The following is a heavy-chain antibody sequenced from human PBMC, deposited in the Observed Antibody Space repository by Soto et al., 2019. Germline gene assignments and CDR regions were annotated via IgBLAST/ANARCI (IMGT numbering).Heavy chain of an antibody. CDR3: VRDGHCITTRCYGNWFDP. D-gene: IGHD2-2*01. CDR1: GFTFSTYW. J-gene: IGHJ5*02. Sequence: EVQLVESGGGLVQPGGSLRLSCAASGFTFSTYWMHWIRQVPGKGLEWVSRINSDASHTYYADSVKGRFTISRDNAKNTLHLERNSLRAADTAVDYCVRDGHCITTRCYGNWFDPWGQGTLVTVSS. V-gene: IGHV3-74*01. CDR2: INSDASHT.